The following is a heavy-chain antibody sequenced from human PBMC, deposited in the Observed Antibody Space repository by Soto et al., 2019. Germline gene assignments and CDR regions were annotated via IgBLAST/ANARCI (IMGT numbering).Heavy chain of an antibody. CDR1: GVASSRSA. CDR2: ISGSGGNT. CDR3: AKEPSRRVGCVHY. D-gene: IGHD6-19*01. Sequence: GGSMRLAWVATGVASSRSATSWVRQAPGKGLEWVSAISGSGGNTYYADSVKGRFTISRHNYKNTLYLQLNSLREEDTELYYCAKEPSRRVGCVHYWGQGT. J-gene: IGHJ4*03. V-gene: IGHV3-23*01.